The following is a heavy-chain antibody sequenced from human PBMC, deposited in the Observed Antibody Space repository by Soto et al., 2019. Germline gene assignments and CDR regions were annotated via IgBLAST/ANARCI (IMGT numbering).Heavy chain of an antibody. CDR2: ISSSGSTI. Sequence: QVQLVESGGGLVKPGGSLRLSCAASGFTFSDYYMSWIRQAPGKGLEWVSYISSSGSTIYYADSVKGRFTISRDNAKNSLYLKMNSLRAEDTAVYYCARDPSIAAAGTGVWYYYYYGMDVWGQGTTVTVSS. J-gene: IGHJ6*02. CDR3: ARDPSIAAAGTGVWYYYYYGMDV. V-gene: IGHV3-11*01. D-gene: IGHD6-13*01. CDR1: GFTFSDYY.